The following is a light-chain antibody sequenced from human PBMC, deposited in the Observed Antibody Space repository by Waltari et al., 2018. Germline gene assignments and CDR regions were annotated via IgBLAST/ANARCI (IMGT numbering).Light chain of an antibody. V-gene: IGLV2-14*03. Sequence: QSALTQPASVSGSPGQSITISCTGTSSDVGAYNYVSWYQQHPGQAPKLMIYDVTRRPSGFSNRFSGSKSGNTASLTISGLQAEDEADYYCSSYTSSSTPLVFGGGTKLTVL. CDR2: DVT. CDR3: SSYTSSSTPLV. J-gene: IGLJ2*01. CDR1: SSDVGAYNY.